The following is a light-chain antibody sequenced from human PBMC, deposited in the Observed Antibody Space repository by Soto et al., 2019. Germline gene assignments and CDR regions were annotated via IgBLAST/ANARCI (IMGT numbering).Light chain of an antibody. CDR2: VGTGGIVG. J-gene: IGLJ2*01. Sequence: QSVLTQPPSASAALGASVKLTCTLSSGYSNYKVDWYQQRPGKGTRFVMRVGTGGIVGSKGDGNPDRFSVLGLGLNRYLTVKKRPEEDDSDYHCGADHGSGSNVRVVFGGGTKMTVL. V-gene: IGLV9-49*01. CDR3: GADHGSGSNVRVV. CDR1: SGYSNYK.